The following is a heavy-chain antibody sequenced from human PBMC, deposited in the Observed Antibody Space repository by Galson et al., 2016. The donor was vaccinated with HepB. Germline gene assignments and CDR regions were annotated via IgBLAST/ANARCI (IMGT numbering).Heavy chain of an antibody. Sequence: PALVKPTQTLTLTCTFSGFSLSMSGVAVGWIRQSPGKALEWLALIYWDDDKRYSPSLKSRLTITKDTSKNQVVLTLTSMYPVDTATYYCARSVAAFDAWGQGTRVTVSS. J-gene: IGHJ4*02. CDR3: ARSVAAFDA. CDR1: GFSLSMSGVA. V-gene: IGHV2-5*02. D-gene: IGHD6-13*01. CDR2: IYWDDDK.